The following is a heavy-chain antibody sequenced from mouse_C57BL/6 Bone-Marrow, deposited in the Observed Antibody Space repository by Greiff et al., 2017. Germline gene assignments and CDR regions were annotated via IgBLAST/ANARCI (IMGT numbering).Heavy chain of an antibody. CDR2: VFPGSGST. V-gene: IGHV1-75*01. J-gene: IGHJ4*01. Sequence: SGPELVKPGASVKISCKASGYTFTDYYINWVKQRPGQGLEWIGWVFPGSGSTYYNEEFKGKATLTVDKSSSTAYMLLSSLTYEDSAVYYCARSGAHQGAMDYWGQGTSVTVSS. CDR1: GYTFTDYY. D-gene: IGHD1-3*01. CDR3: ARSGAHQGAMDY.